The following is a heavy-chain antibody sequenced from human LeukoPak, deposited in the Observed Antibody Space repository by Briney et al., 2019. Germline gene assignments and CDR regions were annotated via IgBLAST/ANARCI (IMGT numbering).Heavy chain of an antibody. J-gene: IGHJ3*02. Sequence: PSETLSLTCTVSGGSISSYYWSWIRQPAGKGLEWIGRIYTSGSTNYNPSLKGRVTMSVDTSKNQFSLKLSSVTAADTAVYYCARDRLYDYIWGSYRTPGGDAFDIWGQGTMVTVSS. CDR1: GGSISSYY. D-gene: IGHD3-16*02. CDR2: IYTSGST. V-gene: IGHV4-4*07. CDR3: ARDRLYDYIWGSYRTPGGDAFDI.